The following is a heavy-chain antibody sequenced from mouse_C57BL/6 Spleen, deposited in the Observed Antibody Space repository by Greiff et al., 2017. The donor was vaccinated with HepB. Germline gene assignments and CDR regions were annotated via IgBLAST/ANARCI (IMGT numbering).Heavy chain of an antibody. CDR2: ISNGGGST. Sequence: EVKLVESGGGLVQPGGSLKLSCAASGFTFSDYYMYWVRQTPEKRLEWVAYISNGGGSTYYPDTVKGRFTISRDNAKNTLYLQMSRLKSEDTAMYYCARQDYYGSSCGFAYWGQGTLVTVSA. V-gene: IGHV5-12*01. J-gene: IGHJ3*01. D-gene: IGHD1-1*01. CDR1: GFTFSDYY. CDR3: ARQDYYGSSCGFAY.